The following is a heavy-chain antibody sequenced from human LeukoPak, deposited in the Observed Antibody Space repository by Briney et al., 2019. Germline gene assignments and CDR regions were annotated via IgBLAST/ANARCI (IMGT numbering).Heavy chain of an antibody. D-gene: IGHD3-22*01. CDR1: GYTFTSYG. J-gene: IGHJ3*02. CDR3: AREATTMIVVVTDAFDI. CDR2: INPNSGGT. Sequence: GASVKVSCKASGYTFTSYGISWVRQAPGQGLEWMGWINPNSGGTNYAQKFQGRVTMTRDTSISTAYMELSRLRSDDTAVYYCAREATTMIVVVTDAFDIWGQGTMVTVSS. V-gene: IGHV1-2*02.